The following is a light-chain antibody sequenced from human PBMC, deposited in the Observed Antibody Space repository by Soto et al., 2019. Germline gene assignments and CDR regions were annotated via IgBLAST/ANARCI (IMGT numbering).Light chain of an antibody. CDR1: QDINKN. CDR3: QQYNPYSPWT. CDR2: DAS. Sequence: DIQMTQSPSSLSASVGDRVTITCQASQDINKNLIWYQQKPGKAPKLLIYDASDLETGVPSRFSGSGSGTEFTLSISGLQPDDFATYYCQQYNPYSPWTFGQGTKVDIK. V-gene: IGKV1-33*01. J-gene: IGKJ1*01.